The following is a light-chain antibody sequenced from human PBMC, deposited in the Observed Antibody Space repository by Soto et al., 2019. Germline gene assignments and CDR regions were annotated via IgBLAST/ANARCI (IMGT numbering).Light chain of an antibody. CDR3: QQYNSYSYT. J-gene: IGKJ2*01. CDR2: DAS. CDR1: QSISSW. V-gene: IGKV1-5*01. Sequence: DIPMTQSPSTLSASVGDRVTITCRASQSISSWLAWYQQKPGKAPKLLIYDASSWESGVPSRFSGSESGTEFTLTISSLQPDDFATYYCQQYNSYSYTFGQGTKLEIK.